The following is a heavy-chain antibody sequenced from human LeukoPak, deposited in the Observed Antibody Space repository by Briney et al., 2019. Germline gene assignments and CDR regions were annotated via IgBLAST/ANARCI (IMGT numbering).Heavy chain of an antibody. J-gene: IGHJ4*02. V-gene: IGHV4-34*01. D-gene: IGHD3-10*01. CDR3: ARGSGRSLQAYYYCSGSLDY. Sequence: SETLSLTCAVYGGSFSGYYWSWIRQPPGKGLEWIREINHSGRTNYNTSLKSRVTISVYTAKNQFSRKLSSVTAADTAVYYCARGSGRSLQAYYYCSGSLDYWGQGTLVTVSS. CDR2: INHSGRT. CDR1: GGSFSGYY.